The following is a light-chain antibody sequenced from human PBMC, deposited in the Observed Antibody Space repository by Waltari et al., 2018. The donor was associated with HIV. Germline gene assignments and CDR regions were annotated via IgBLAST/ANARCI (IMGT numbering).Light chain of an antibody. CDR3: CAYAGSTTYVI. CDR1: SSDVGGYNL. CDR2: EVS. Sequence: QSALTQPASVSGSPGPSITIPCTGTSSDVGGYNLVSWYQQHPGKAPKLMIYEVSKRPSGVSNRFSGSKSGNTASLTISGLQAEDEADYYCCAYAGSTTYVIFGGGTKLTVL. J-gene: IGLJ2*01. V-gene: IGLV2-23*02.